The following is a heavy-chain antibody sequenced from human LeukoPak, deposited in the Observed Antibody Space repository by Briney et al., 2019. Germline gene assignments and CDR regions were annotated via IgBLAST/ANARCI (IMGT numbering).Heavy chain of an antibody. CDR1: GFTFSSYA. V-gene: IGHV3-23*01. Sequence: GGSLRLSCAASGFTFSSYAMSWVRQAPGKGLEWVSAISGSGGSTYYADSVKGRFTISRDNSKNTLYLQMNSLRAEDTAVYYCAKARGYSLIGYYFDYWGQGTLVTVSS. D-gene: IGHD5-18*01. CDR3: AKARGYSLIGYYFDY. CDR2: ISGSGGST. J-gene: IGHJ4*02.